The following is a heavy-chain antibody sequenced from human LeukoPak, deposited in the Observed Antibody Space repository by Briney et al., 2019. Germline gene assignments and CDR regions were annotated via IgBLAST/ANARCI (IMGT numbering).Heavy chain of an antibody. CDR2: INHSGST. V-gene: IGHV4-34*01. Sequence: SETLSLTCAVYGGSFSGYYWSWIRQPPGKGLEWIGEINHSGSTNYNPSLKSRVTISVDTSKNQFSLKLSSVTAADTAVYYRARGALSSPYYDFWSGYPRQYNWFDPWGQGTLVTVSS. J-gene: IGHJ5*02. D-gene: IGHD3-3*01. CDR3: ARGALSSPYYDFWSGYPRQYNWFDP. CDR1: GGSFSGYY.